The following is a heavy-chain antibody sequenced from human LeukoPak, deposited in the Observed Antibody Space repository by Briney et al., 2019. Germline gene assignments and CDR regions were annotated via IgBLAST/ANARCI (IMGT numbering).Heavy chain of an antibody. V-gene: IGHV1-18*01. CDR3: ARFPQTYYYDSSGYYYVDY. CDR1: GYTFTSYG. CDR2: ISAYNGNT. D-gene: IGHD3-22*01. Sequence: ASVKVSCKASGYTFTSYGISWVRQAPGQGLEWMGWISAYNGNTNYAQKLQGRVTMTTDTSTSTAYMELRSLRSGDTAVYYCARFPQTYYYDSSGYYYVDYWGQGTLVTVSS. J-gene: IGHJ4*02.